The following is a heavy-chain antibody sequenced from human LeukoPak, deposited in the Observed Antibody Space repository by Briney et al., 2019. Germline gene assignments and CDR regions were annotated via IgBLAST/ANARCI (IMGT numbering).Heavy chain of an antibody. Sequence: GGSLRLSCAASGFIVSDIDLSWVRQAPGKGLEWVSIIYSGGDTHHADSVKGRFTISRDNYKNTLYLQMKSLRADDTAVYYCARGCYYERSGSCPFDYWGQGTLVTVSS. V-gene: IGHV3-53*01. D-gene: IGHD3-22*01. CDR2: IYSGGDT. J-gene: IGHJ4*02. CDR3: ARGCYYERSGSCPFDY. CDR1: GFIVSDID.